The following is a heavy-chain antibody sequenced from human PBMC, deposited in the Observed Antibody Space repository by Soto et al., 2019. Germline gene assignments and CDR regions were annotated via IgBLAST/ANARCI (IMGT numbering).Heavy chain of an antibody. V-gene: IGHV1-2*02. J-gene: IGHJ6*02. D-gene: IGHD3-3*01. CDR3: ARSTGITIFGVETNRRPRTYGMDV. Sequence: GASVKVSCKASGYTFTGYYMHWVRQAPGQGLEWMGWINPNSGGTNYAQKFQGRVTMTRDTSISTAYMELSRLRSDDTAVYYCARSTGITIFGVETNRRPRTYGMDVWGQGTTVTVSS. CDR1: GYTFTGYY. CDR2: INPNSGGT.